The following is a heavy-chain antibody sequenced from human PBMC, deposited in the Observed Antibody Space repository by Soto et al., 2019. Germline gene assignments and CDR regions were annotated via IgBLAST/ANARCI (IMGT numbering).Heavy chain of an antibody. V-gene: IGHV3-23*01. Sequence: GGSLRLSCAASGFSFSTYGMHWVRQAPGMGLEWVSSISGNGDTTYYADSVKGRFTISRDNSKNTLYLQMNSLRAEDTAVYYCALGYSYAPFDPWGRGTLVTVSS. D-gene: IGHD5-18*01. CDR2: ISGNGDTT. CDR1: GFSFSTYG. CDR3: ALGYSYAPFDP. J-gene: IGHJ5*02.